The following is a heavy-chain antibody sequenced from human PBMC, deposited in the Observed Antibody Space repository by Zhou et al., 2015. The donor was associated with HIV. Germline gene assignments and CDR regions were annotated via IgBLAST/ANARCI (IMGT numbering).Heavy chain of an antibody. J-gene: IGHJ4*02. CDR1: GGTFSSYA. V-gene: IGHV1-69*01. CDR3: AREPITIFGVVAIAGAFDY. CDR2: IIPIFGTA. D-gene: IGHD3-3*01. Sequence: QVQLVQSGAEVKKPGSSVKVSCKASGGTFSSYAISWVRQAPGQGLEWMGGIIPIFGTANYAQKFQGRVTITADESTSTAYMELSSLRSEDTAVYYCAREPITIFGVVAIAGAFDYWGQGTLVTVSS.